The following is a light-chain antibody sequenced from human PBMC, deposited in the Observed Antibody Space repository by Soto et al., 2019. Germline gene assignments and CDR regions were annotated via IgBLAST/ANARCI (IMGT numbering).Light chain of an antibody. CDR2: DVS. J-gene: IGLJ2*01. Sequence: QSALTQPASVSGSHGQSITISCTGTCSDVGGYNYVSWYQQHPGKAPKLMIYDVSNRPSGVSNRFSGSKSGNTASLTISGLQAEDEADYYCSSYTSSSTLVVFGGGTKLTVL. CDR3: SSYTSSSTLVV. V-gene: IGLV2-14*01. CDR1: CSDVGGYNY.